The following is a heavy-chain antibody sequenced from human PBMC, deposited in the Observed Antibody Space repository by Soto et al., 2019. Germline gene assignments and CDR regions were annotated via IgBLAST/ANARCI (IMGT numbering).Heavy chain of an antibody. CDR1: GGSISSYY. CDR2: IYDSGSS. D-gene: IGHD4-4*01. J-gene: IGHJ6*02. Sequence: SETLSLTCTVSGGSISSYYWTWIRQPPGKGLEWIGYIYDSGSSNYNPSLKSRVTISVDTSKSQFSLKLSSVTAADTAVYYCARENSNYVNYYYGMDVWGQGTTVTVSS. CDR3: ARENSNYVNYYYGMDV. V-gene: IGHV4-59*12.